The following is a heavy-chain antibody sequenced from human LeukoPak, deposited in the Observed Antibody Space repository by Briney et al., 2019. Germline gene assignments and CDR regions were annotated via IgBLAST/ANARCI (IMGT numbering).Heavy chain of an antibody. D-gene: IGHD6-6*01. CDR1: GGSFSGYY. CDR2: INHSGSS. V-gene: IGHV4-34*01. Sequence: SETLSLTCAVYGGSFSGYYWSWIRQPPGKGLEWVGEINHSGSSNYNPSLKSRVTISEDTSKNKFSLKLRGGTAADTAVYYCARVPPPAARPVQGFYWGQGTLVTVSS. CDR3: ARVPPPAARPVQGFY. J-gene: IGHJ4*02.